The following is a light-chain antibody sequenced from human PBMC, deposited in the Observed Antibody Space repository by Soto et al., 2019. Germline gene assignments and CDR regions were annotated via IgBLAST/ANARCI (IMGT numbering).Light chain of an antibody. CDR3: QQYEXYWT. J-gene: IGKJ1*01. CDR1: QSISSW. Sequence: DIQMTQSPSALSATAVDICTITCRASQSISSWLDWYQHKPGKAPKLLSYDASNLDSGVPSRFSGSASGTEFSLPISKLQLDDCATYYRQQYEXYWTCGKGTKV. CDR2: DAS. V-gene: IGKV1-5*01.